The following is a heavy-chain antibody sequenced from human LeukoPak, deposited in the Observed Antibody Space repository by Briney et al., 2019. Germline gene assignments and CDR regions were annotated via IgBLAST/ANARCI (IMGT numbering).Heavy chain of an antibody. J-gene: IGHJ5*02. D-gene: IGHD2-15*01. Sequence: PGGFLRLSCAASGFTFSNCWMSWVRQAPGKGLEWVASIIPDGSAKFYVDSVKGRFTISRDNAKSSLYLQVNSLRVEDTAVYYCADVDASAWGQGTLVTVSS. CDR1: GFTFSNCW. CDR3: ADVDASA. CDR2: IIPDGSAK. V-gene: IGHV3-7*01.